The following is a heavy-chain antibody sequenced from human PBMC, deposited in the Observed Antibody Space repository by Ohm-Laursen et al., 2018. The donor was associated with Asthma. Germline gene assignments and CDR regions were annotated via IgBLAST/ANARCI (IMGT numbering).Heavy chain of an antibody. J-gene: IGHJ4*02. V-gene: IGHV4-31*03. D-gene: IGHD2-2*02. Sequence: SQTLSLTCSVSGDSVSNGGYCWSWIRQRPGKGLELIGYICYTTNAYYNPSLKTRASISVDTPQNQFSLILTSVTDADTAVIYCAAIARNSFHYWGQGALVTVSS. CDR2: ICYTTNA. CDR3: AAIARNSFHY. CDR1: GDSVSNGGYC.